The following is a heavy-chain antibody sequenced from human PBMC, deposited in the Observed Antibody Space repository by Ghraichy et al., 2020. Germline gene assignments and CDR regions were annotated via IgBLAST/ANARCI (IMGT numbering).Heavy chain of an antibody. Sequence: SLRLSCAASGFTFDDYAMHWVRQAPGKGLEWVSGISWNSGSIGYADSVKGRFTISRDNAKNSLYLQMNSLRAEDTALYYCAKDRRSTVVTGWFDPWGQGTLVTVSS. D-gene: IGHD4-23*01. J-gene: IGHJ5*02. V-gene: IGHV3-9*01. CDR3: AKDRRSTVVTGWFDP. CDR1: GFTFDDYA. CDR2: ISWNSGSI.